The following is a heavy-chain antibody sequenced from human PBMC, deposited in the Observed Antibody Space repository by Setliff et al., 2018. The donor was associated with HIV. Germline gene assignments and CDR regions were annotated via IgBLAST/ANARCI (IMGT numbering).Heavy chain of an antibody. CDR3: ARDGESYDYYGSGSARLPYYYYGMDV. D-gene: IGHD3-10*01. J-gene: IGHJ6*02. CDR2: IYHSGST. V-gene: IGHV4-38-2*02. Sequence: SETLSLPCTVSGYSISSGYYWGWIRQPPGKGLEWIGSIYHSGSTYYNPSLKSRVTISVDTSKNQFSLKLSSVTAADTAVYYCARDGESYDYYGSGSARLPYYYYGMDVWGQGTTVTVTS. CDR1: GYSISSGYY.